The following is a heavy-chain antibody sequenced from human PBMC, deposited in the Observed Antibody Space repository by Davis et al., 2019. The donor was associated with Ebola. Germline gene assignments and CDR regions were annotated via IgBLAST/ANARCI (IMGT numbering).Heavy chain of an antibody. CDR1: GFTFSDHY. V-gene: IGHV3-72*01. CDR2: TRNKANSYTT. Sequence: GGSLRLSCAASGFTFSDHYMDWVRQAPGKGLEWVGRTRNKANSYTTEYAASVKGRFTISRDDSKNSLYLQMNSLKTEDTAVYYCARRGAGPWELLGYYYGMDVWGQGTTVTVSS. D-gene: IGHD1-26*01. CDR3: ARRGAGPWELLGYYYGMDV. J-gene: IGHJ6*02.